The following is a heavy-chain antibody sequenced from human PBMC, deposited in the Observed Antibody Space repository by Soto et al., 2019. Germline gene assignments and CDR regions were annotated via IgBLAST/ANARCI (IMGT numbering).Heavy chain of an antibody. D-gene: IGHD1-26*01. CDR2: IVVGSGDT. V-gene: IGHV1-58*01. CDR3: AAGKSSGTYLYYYYYGMDV. J-gene: IGHJ6*02. Sequence: SVKVSCKASGFTFTSSAVQWVRQARGQRLAWIAWIVVGSGDTNYAQNFQERLTITRDMSTGTAYMELSSLRSEDTAVYFCAAGKSSGTYLYYYYYGMDVWGQGTTVTVSS. CDR1: GFTFTSSA.